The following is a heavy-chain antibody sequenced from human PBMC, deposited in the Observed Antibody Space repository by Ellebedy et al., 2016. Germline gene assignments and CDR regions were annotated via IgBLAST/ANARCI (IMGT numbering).Heavy chain of an antibody. J-gene: IGHJ6*02. CDR2: ISFDGSNK. CDR1: GFTFSNYA. V-gene: IGHV3-30-3*01. Sequence: GGSLRLSCAASGFTFSNYAIHWVRQAQGKGLEWVAVISFDGSNKYYADSGKGRFTISRDNSKNTLYLQMNSLRVEDTAVYYCARQKMYGMDVWGQGTTVTVSS. CDR3: ARQKMYGMDV.